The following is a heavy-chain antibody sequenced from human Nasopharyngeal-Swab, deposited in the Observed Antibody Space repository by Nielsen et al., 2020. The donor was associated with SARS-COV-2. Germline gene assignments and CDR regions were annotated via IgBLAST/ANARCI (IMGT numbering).Heavy chain of an antibody. D-gene: IGHD6-19*01. Sequence: GESLKISCAASGFSFRISAMHWLRQAPGKGLEWVAMTAYDGSITYYTDSVKGRFTISRDNSKKTLSLQVNSLRIEDTAVYYCARDSENDGWFPDSWGEGTLVSVSS. CDR1: GFSFRISA. CDR3: ARDSENDGWFPDS. J-gene: IGHJ4*02. CDR2: TAYDGSIT. V-gene: IGHV3-30-3*01.